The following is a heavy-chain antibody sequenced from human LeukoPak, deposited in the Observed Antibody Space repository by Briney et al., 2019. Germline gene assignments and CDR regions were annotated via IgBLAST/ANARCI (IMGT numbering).Heavy chain of an antibody. V-gene: IGHV3-7*05. CDR2: IKQDGSEK. CDR3: ARDKSVGATPFDY. Sequence: GGSLGLSCAASGFTFSNYWMGWVRQAPGKGLERVANIKQDGSEKYYMDSVKGRFTISRDNAKKSLYLQMNSLRAEDTAVYYCARDKSVGATPFDYWGQGTLVTVSS. CDR1: GFTFSNYW. J-gene: IGHJ4*02. D-gene: IGHD1-26*01.